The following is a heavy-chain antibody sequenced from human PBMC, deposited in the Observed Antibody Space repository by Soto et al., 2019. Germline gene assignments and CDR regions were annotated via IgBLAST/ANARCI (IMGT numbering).Heavy chain of an antibody. CDR2: IIPILGIA. D-gene: IGHD5-12*01. Sequence: SVKVSCKASGGTFSSYTISWVRQAPGQGLEWMGRIIPILGIANYAQKFQGRVTITADKSTSTAYMELSSLRSEDTAVYYCARGIVATANYYYYGMDVWGQGTTVTVSS. V-gene: IGHV1-69*02. CDR1: GGTFSSYT. CDR3: ARGIVATANYYYYGMDV. J-gene: IGHJ6*02.